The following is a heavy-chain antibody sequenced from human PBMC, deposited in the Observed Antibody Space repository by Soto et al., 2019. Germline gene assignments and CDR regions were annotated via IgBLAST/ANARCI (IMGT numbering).Heavy chain of an antibody. Sequence: SETLSLTCTVSGGSVSSGSYYWSWIRQPPGKGLEWIGYIYYSGSTNYNPSLKSRVTISVDTSKNQFSLKLSSVTAADTAVYYCARDPAMVRGVINYYYGMDVWGQGTTVTV. CDR3: ARDPAMVRGVINYYYGMDV. V-gene: IGHV4-61*01. D-gene: IGHD3-10*01. J-gene: IGHJ6*02. CDR1: GGSVSSGSYY. CDR2: IYYSGST.